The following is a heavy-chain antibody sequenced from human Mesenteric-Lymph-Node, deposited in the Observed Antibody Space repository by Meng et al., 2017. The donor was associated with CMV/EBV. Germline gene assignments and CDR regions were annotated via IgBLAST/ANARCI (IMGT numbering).Heavy chain of an antibody. CDR2: MSASGNRS. CDR3: AGGGPAMFTPFDP. V-gene: IGHV3-23*01. J-gene: IGHJ5*02. D-gene: IGHD3-16*01. CDR1: AFTFDTFP. Sequence: CSASAFTFDTFPIGWVRQAPVMGLEWVSGMSASGNRSYDSDTVRGRFLTSRDNSKNILYLQMKSLRAEDTAIYYCAGGGPAMFTPFDPWGQGTLVTVSS.